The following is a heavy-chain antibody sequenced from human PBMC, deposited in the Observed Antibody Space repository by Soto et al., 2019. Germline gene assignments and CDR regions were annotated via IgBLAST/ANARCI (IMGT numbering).Heavy chain of an antibody. CDR2: ISYDGSDK. CDR3: AKPYFDFWSRYASSHYYGMDV. V-gene: IGHV3-30*18. CDR1: GFTFTNYG. J-gene: IGHJ6*02. D-gene: IGHD3-3*01. Sequence: GGSLRLSCAASGFTFTNYGMHWVRQAPGKGLERVAVISYDGSDKYYADSLKGRFTISRDNSKNTVYLQMKSLRPEDTAVYYCAKPYFDFWSRYASSHYYGMDVWGQGTTVTVSS.